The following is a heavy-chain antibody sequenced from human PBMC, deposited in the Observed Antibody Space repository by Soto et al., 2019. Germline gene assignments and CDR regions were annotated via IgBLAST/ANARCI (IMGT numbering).Heavy chain of an antibody. D-gene: IGHD2-2*01. CDR3: ARQPIVVVPAHGGTYYYGMDV. CDR2: IYYSGST. CDR1: GGSISSGGYY. Sequence: PSETLSLTCTVSGGSISSGGYYWSWIRQHPGKGLEWIGYIYYSGSTYYNPSLKSRVTISVDTPKNQFSLKLSSVTAADTAVYYCARQPIVVVPAHGGTYYYGMDVWGQGTTVTVSS. V-gene: IGHV4-31*03. J-gene: IGHJ6*02.